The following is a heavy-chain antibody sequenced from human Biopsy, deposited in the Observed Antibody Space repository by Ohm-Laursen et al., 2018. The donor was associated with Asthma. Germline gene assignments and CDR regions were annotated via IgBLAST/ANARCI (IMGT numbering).Heavy chain of an antibody. CDR3: ARTYYDFLTGQVNDVFAM. J-gene: IGHJ3*02. CDR1: GYTFINYA. CDR2: INAGNGNT. Sequence: ASVKVSCKASGYTFINYAIHWVRQAPGQRLEWMGWINAGNGNTKYSQKFQGRVTITRDTTASTAYMDLSSLRSEDTAVYYCARTYYDFLTGQVNDVFAMWGQGTMVTVSS. D-gene: IGHD3-9*01. V-gene: IGHV1-3*01.